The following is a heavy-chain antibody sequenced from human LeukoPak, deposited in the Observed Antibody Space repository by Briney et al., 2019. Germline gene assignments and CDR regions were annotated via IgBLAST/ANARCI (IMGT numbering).Heavy chain of an antibody. CDR2: IKEDGSEK. D-gene: IGHD2-15*01. CDR3: ARDVIARNYYYYMDV. CDR1: GFTISSYW. V-gene: IGHV3-7*01. Sequence: GGSLRLSCAASGFTISSYWMSWGRQAQGKGLERVANIKEDGSEKDYVDSVEGRFTISRDNAKNSLYLQVNSLRAEDTAVYYCARDVIARNYYYYMDVWGKGTTVTVSS. J-gene: IGHJ6*03.